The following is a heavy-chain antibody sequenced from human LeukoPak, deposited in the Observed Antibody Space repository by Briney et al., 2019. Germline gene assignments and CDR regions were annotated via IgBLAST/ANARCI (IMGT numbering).Heavy chain of an antibody. V-gene: IGHV1-69*04. J-gene: IGHJ4*02. Sequence: SVKVSCKASGGTFSSYAISWVRQAPGQGLEWMGRIIPIFGIANYTQKFQGRVTITADKSTSTAYMELSSLRSEDTAVYYCARDSERAYYYDSSGYYPADYFDYWGQGTLVTVSS. CDR2: IIPIFGIA. CDR1: GGTFSSYA. D-gene: IGHD3-22*01. CDR3: ARDSERAYYYDSSGYYPADYFDY.